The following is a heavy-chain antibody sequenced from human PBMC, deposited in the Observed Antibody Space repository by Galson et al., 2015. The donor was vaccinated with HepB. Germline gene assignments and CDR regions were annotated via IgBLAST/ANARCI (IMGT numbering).Heavy chain of an antibody. J-gene: IGHJ4*02. CDR2: ISGSGDST. CDR3: AKALGSNVYYGSD. D-gene: IGHD1-26*01. Sequence: SLRLTCAASGFTFSSYPMNWVRQAPGKGLEWVSTISGSGDSTYYADSVKGRFTISRDNSKSTLYLQLNSLRAEDTAVYYCAKALGSNVYYGSDWGQGTLVTVSS. V-gene: IGHV3-23*01. CDR1: GFTFSSYP.